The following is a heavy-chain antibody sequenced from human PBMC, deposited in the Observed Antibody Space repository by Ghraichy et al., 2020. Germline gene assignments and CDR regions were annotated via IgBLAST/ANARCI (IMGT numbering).Heavy chain of an antibody. CDR1: GFTFSSYS. Sequence: GGSLRLSCAASGFTFSSYSMNWVRQAPGKGLEWVSSISSSSSYIYYADSVKGRFTISRDNAKNSLYLQMNSLRAEDTAVYYCARVGANYDFWSGYSDTNYFDYWGQGTLVTVSS. D-gene: IGHD3-3*01. CDR2: ISSSSSYI. CDR3: ARVGANYDFWSGYSDTNYFDY. V-gene: IGHV3-21*01. J-gene: IGHJ4*02.